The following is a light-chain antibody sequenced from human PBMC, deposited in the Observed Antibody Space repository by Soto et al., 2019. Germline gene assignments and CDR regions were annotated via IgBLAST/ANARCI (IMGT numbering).Light chain of an antibody. CDR3: QQYNNWPPLT. Sequence: EIVMTQSPATLSVSPGERATLSCRTSQTVSINLAWYQQKPGQDPRLLIYGASTRATGIPARFSGSGSGTEFTLTISSLQSEDFAVYFCQQYNNWPPLTFGGGTKVEIK. CDR2: GAS. CDR1: QTVSIN. V-gene: IGKV3-15*01. J-gene: IGKJ4*01.